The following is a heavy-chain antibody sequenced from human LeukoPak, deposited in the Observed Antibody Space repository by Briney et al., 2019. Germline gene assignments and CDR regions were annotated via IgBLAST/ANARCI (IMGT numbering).Heavy chain of an antibody. D-gene: IGHD5-24*01. CDR3: ARGDGYPPINFDY. Sequence: RSGQSLRLSCTASAFTFGDYTMSWVRQAPGKGLEWVSSISSRGDTIDYADSVKGRFTISRDNAKNSLYLQMNSLRAEDTAVYYCARGDGYPPINFDYWGQGTLVTVPS. CDR2: ISSRGDTI. CDR1: AFTFGDYT. V-gene: IGHV3-48*01. J-gene: IGHJ4*02.